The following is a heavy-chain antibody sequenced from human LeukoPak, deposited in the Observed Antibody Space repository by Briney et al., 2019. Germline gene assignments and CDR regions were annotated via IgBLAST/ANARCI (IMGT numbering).Heavy chain of an antibody. D-gene: IGHD4-17*01. CDR1: GFTFIGYG. J-gene: IGHJ6*02. CDR2: IWYDGSNK. CDR3: AREYGALGTSYGMDV. Sequence: QPRGCLRLSCAASGFTFIGYGMDWVRQAPGKGLGWVAVIWYDGSNKYYADSVKGRFTISRDNSKNTLYLQMNSLRAEDTAVYYCAREYGALGTSYGMDVWGQGTTVTVSS. V-gene: IGHV3-33*01.